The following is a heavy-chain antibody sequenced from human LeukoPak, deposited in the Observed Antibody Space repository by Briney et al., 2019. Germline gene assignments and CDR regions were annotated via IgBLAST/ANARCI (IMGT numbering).Heavy chain of an antibody. V-gene: IGHV1-69*13. Sequence: SVKVSCKASGYTFTGYYMHWVRQAPGQGLEWMGGIIPIFGTANYAQKFQGRVTITADESTSTAYMELSSLRSEDTAVYYCARDRPYGDSYYYYYGMDVWGQGTTVTVSS. D-gene: IGHD4-17*01. CDR3: ARDRPYGDSYYYYYGMDV. CDR2: IIPIFGTA. J-gene: IGHJ6*02. CDR1: GYTFTGYY.